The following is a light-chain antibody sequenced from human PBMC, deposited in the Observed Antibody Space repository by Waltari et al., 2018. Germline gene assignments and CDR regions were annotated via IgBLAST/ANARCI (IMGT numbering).Light chain of an antibody. CDR3: QQLNSYPHT. J-gene: IGKJ2*01. V-gene: IGKV1-9*01. CDR2: AAS. Sequence: DIQLTQSPSFLSASVGDRVTIPCRASQGIGSYLAWYQQKPGKAPKLLIYAASTLQSGVPSRFSGSGSGTEFTLTISSLQPEDFATYYCQQLNSYPHTFGRGTKLEIK. CDR1: QGIGSY.